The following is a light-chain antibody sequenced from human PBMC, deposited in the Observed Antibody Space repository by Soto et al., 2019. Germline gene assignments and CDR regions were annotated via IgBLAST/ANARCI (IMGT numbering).Light chain of an antibody. Sequence: QSALTQPASVSGSHGKSITISCTGTSSDVGGYNYVSWYQQHPGKAPKLMIYEVSNRPSGVSNRFSGSKSGNTASLTISWLQAEDEADYYCSSYTSSSTLLVFGGGTKLTVL. CDR3: SSYTSSSTLLV. CDR2: EVS. CDR1: SSDVGGYNY. V-gene: IGLV2-14*01. J-gene: IGLJ2*01.